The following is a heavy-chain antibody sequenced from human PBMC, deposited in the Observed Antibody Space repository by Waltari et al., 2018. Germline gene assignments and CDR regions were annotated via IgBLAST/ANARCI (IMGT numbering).Heavy chain of an antibody. J-gene: IGHJ6*02. CDR1: GGSFSGYY. D-gene: IGHD6-13*01. CDR3: TGRYSSSWYYYYYGMDV. V-gene: IGHV4-34*01. CDR2: INHSRST. Sequence: QVQLQQWGAGLLKPSETLSLTCAVYGGSFSGYYWSWIRQPPGKGLEWIGEINHSRSTNSNPSINRRVTISVDTSKNQFSLKLSSVTAADTAVYYCTGRYSSSWYYYYYGMDVWGQGTTVTVSS.